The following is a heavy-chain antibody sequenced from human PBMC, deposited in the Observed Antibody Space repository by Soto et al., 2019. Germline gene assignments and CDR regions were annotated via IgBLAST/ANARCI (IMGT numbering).Heavy chain of an antibody. Sequence: QVQLQESGPGLVKPSQTLSLTCTVSGGSISSGDYYWSWIRQPPGKGLEWIGYIYYSGSTYYNPSLRSRVIISVDTSKYQFSLKLSSVTAADTAVYYCARDHYVYDILAGYGYYYGMDVWGQGTTVTVSS. D-gene: IGHD3-9*01. CDR2: IYYSGST. CDR3: ARDHYVYDILAGYGYYYGMDV. V-gene: IGHV4-30-4*01. J-gene: IGHJ6*02. CDR1: GGSISSGDYY.